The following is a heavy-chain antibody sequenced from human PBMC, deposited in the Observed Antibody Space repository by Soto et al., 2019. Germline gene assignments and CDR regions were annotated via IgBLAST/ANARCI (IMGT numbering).Heavy chain of an antibody. CDR3: ARDLNLRFIPAVGSYAFDI. Sequence: QVQLVQSGAEVKKPGSSVKVSCKASGGTFSSYAISWVRQAPGQGLEWMGGIIPIFGTANYAQKFQGRVTITAENTTSKANVELSRLRAEDRAVFYWARDLNLRFIPAVGSYAFDIGGQGTMVPVSS. V-gene: IGHV1-69*06. J-gene: IGHJ3*02. D-gene: IGHD6-13*01. CDR1: GGTFSSYA. CDR2: IIPIFGTA.